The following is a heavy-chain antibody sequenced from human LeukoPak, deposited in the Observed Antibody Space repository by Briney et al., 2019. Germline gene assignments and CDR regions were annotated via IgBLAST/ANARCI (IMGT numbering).Heavy chain of an antibody. V-gene: IGHV1-69*04. D-gene: IGHD3-22*01. CDR3: AREQYYYGSSGPAGPIDY. Sequence: ASVKVSCKASGGTFSSYAISWVRQAPGQGLEWMGRIIPILGIANYAQKFQGRVTITADKSTSTAYMELSSLRSEDTAVYYCAREQYYYGSSGPAGPIDYWGQGTLVTVSS. CDR1: GGTFSSYA. J-gene: IGHJ4*02. CDR2: IIPILGIA.